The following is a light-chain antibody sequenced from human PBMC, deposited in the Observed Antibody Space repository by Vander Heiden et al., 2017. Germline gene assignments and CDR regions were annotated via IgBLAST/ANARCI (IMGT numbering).Light chain of an antibody. J-gene: IGLJ2*01. CDR1: ALPKQD. V-gene: IGLV3-25*03. CDR3: QSAESSCTDHVV. Sequence: SSELPQPPSVSVSPAPTARITCSADALPKQDDYWYQQKPGQATVLVIYKDSERHSGSPERFSCSSSGTTVTLTISGVQAEDEADDYCQSAESSCTDHVVFGGGTKLTVL. CDR2: KDS.